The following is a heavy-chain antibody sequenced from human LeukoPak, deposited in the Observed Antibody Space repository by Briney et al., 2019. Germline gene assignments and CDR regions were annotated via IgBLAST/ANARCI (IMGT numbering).Heavy chain of an antibody. V-gene: IGHV3-74*01. D-gene: IGHD2-2*01. CDR2: INSDGSST. Sequence: GGSLRLSCAASGFTFSSYWMHWVRQAPGKGLVWVSRINSDGSSTSYADSVKGRFTISRDNAKNTLYLQMNSLRAEDTAVYYCARDPDIVEVPAGAGVGFDIWGQGTMVTVSS. J-gene: IGHJ3*02. CDR1: GFTFSSYW. CDR3: ARDPDIVEVPAGAGVGFDI.